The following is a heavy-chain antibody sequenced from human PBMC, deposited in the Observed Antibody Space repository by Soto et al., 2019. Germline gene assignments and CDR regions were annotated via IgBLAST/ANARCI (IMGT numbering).Heavy chain of an antibody. CDR3: TTGLRTYSFGW. CDR2: IKRKIDGGTT. CDR1: GFTFSNAR. J-gene: IGHJ4*02. V-gene: IGHV3-15*01. D-gene: IGHD5-18*01. Sequence: EVQLVESGGGLVKPGGSLRLSCAASGFTFSNARTTWVRQAPGKGLEWVGHIKRKIDGGTTDYAAPVKGRFTISGDDSENTLYLQMNSLKTEDTAIYYCTTGLRTYSFGWWGRGTLVTVSS.